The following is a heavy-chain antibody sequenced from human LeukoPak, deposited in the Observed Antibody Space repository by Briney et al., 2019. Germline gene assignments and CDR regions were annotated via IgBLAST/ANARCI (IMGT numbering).Heavy chain of an antibody. D-gene: IGHD3-22*01. CDR1: GYTFNNFG. CDR3: ARDQGFYYDSTGYAFDL. J-gene: IGHJ4*02. CDR2: INVYNGKT. V-gene: IGHV1-18*01. Sequence: ASVKVSCKASGYTFNNFGISWVRQAPGQGLEWMAWINVYNGKTYFAQNFQGRVTMTTDTSTTTAYMELRNLRSDDSAVYYCARDQGFYYDSTGYAFDLWGQGTLVTVSS.